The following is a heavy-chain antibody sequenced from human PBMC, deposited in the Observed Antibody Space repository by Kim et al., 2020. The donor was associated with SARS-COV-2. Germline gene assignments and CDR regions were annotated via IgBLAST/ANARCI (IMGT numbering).Heavy chain of an antibody. D-gene: IGHD2-15*01. CDR1: GFTFSGST. Sequence: GGSLRLSCAGSGFTFSGSTIHWVRQASGKGLEWVGRIKTKVDNYATGYTASVKGRIIISRDDSKNTAYLQMHSLKTEDTALYYCSRGYCSGGSCQLFDLWGQGTLVTVSS. V-gene: IGHV3-73*01. CDR3: SRGYCSGGSCQLFDL. J-gene: IGHJ4*02. CDR2: IKTKVDNYAT.